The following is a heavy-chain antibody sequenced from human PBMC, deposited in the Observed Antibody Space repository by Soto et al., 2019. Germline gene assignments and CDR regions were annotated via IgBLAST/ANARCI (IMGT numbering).Heavy chain of an antibody. Sequence: SVKVSCKVSGYTLSDFSIHWVRQAPGKGLEWMGGFDPEEGETIYAQKFQGRVIMTEDTSTDTAYMELSSPRSEDTAVYYCATVAVQVGWFRSDYVPQFDYWGQGTLVTVSS. CDR2: FDPEEGET. D-gene: IGHD3-16*01. V-gene: IGHV1-24*01. CDR1: GYTLSDFS. CDR3: ATVAVQVGWFRSDYVPQFDY. J-gene: IGHJ4*02.